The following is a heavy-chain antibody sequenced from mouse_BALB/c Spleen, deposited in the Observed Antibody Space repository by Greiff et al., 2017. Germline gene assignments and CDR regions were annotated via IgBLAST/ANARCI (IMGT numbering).Heavy chain of an antibody. CDR1: GYTFTDYA. CDR2: ISTYYGDA. Sequence: QVQLQQSGAELVRPGVSVKISCKGSGYTFTDYAMHWVKQSHAKSLEWIVVISTYYGDASYNQKFKGKATMTVDKSSSTAYMELARLTSEDSAIYYCARDGLRLREAMDYWGQGTSVTVSS. J-gene: IGHJ4*01. V-gene: IGHV1S137*01. CDR3: ARDGLRLREAMDY. D-gene: IGHD2-4*01.